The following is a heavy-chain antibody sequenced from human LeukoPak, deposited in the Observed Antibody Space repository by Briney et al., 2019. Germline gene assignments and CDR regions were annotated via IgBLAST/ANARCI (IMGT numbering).Heavy chain of an antibody. CDR2: IYYSGST. CDR3: ARSGSDGYNSFGF. V-gene: IGHV4-39*01. D-gene: IGHD5-24*01. Sequence: SETLSLTCTVSGGPISRRSYYWGWIRQPPGKGLEWIGSIYYSGSTYYNPPLKSRFTISVDTSKNQFSLKPSSVTAADTAVYYCARSGSDGYNSFGFWGQGTLVTVSS. J-gene: IGHJ4*02. CDR1: GGPISRRSYY.